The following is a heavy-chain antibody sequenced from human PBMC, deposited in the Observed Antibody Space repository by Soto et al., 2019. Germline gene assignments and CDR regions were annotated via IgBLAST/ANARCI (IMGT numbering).Heavy chain of an antibody. V-gene: IGHV3-33*01. CDR2: IWYDGSNK. J-gene: IGHJ4*02. CDR3: AREAPTTVTTPAPMDY. D-gene: IGHD4-17*01. Sequence: PGGSLRLSCAASGFTFSSYGMHWVRQAPGKGLEWVAVIWYDGSNKYYADSVKGRFTISRDNSKNTLYLQMNSLRAEDTAVYYCAREAPTTVTTPAPMDYWGQGTLVTVSS. CDR1: GFTFSSYG.